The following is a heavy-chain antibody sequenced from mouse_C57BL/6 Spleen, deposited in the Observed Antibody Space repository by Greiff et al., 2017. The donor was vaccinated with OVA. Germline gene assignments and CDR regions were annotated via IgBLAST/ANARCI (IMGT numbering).Heavy chain of an antibody. D-gene: IGHD1-1*01. CDR2: IDPSDSYT. CDR3: AREDYYGSRGYYYAMDY. V-gene: IGHV1-59*01. Sequence: VQLQQPGAELVRPGTSVKLSCKASGYTFTSYWMHWVKQRPGQGLEWIGVIDPSDSYTNYNQKFKGKATLTVDTSSSTAYMQLSSLTSEDSAVYYCAREDYYGSRGYYYAMDYWGQGTSVTVSS. J-gene: IGHJ4*01. CDR1: GYTFTSYW.